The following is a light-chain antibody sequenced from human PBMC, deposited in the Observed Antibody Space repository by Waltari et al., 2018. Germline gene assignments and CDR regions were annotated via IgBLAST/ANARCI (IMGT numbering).Light chain of an antibody. CDR2: GTT. J-gene: IGLJ2*01. CDR3: QSYDTSLSVV. Sequence: QSVLTQPPSVSGAPGQRVTISCTGSGSNIGAGYDVHWYRQLPGKAPTHLTYGTTLRPLGVPDRFFGSQSGTSASLAIVGLQADDEADYYCQSYDTSLSVVVGGGTKLTVL. V-gene: IGLV1-40*01. CDR1: GSNIGAGYD.